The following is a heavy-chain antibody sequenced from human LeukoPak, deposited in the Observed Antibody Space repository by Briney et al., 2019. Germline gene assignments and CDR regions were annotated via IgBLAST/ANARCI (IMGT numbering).Heavy chain of an antibody. CDR2: IIPILGIA. CDR1: GYTFTSYD. CDR3: ARDYGSGRNPDSWYFDY. V-gene: IGHV1-69*04. J-gene: IGHJ4*02. D-gene: IGHD3-10*01. Sequence: SVKVSCKASGYTFTSYDINWVRQAPGQGLEWMGRIIPILGIANYAQKFQGRVTITADKSTSTAYMELSSLRSEDTAVCYCARDYGSGRNPDSWYFDYWGQGTLVTVSS.